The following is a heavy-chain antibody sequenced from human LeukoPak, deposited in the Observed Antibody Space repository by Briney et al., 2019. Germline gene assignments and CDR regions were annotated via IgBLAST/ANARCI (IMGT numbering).Heavy chain of an antibody. CDR1: GGSISSYY. V-gene: IGHV4-59*01. CDR2: IYYSGST. Sequence: SETLSLTCTVSGGSISSYYWSWIRQPPGKGLEWIGYIYYSGSTNYNPSLKSRVTISVDTSKNQFSLKLSSVTAADTAVYYCARGIYGDLRPYYYYMDVWGKGTTVTVSS. CDR3: ARGIYGDLRPYYYYMDV. D-gene: IGHD4-17*01. J-gene: IGHJ6*03.